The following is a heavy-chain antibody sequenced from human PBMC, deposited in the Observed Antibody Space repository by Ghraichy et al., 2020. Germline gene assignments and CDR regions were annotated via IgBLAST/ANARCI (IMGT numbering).Heavy chain of an antibody. D-gene: IGHD6-19*01. CDR2: TYYRSKWYN. V-gene: IGHV6-1*01. CDR3: ARDAGPYSSGLYGGVGYFQH. CDR1: RDSLSSNSAA. Sequence: SQTLSLTCAISRDSLSSNSAASSCIRQSPSRGLEWLGRTYYRSKWYNDYAVSVKSRITINPDTSKNQFSLQLNSVTPEDTAVYYCARDAGPYSSGLYGGVGYFQHWGECSLVTVSS. J-gene: IGHJ1*01.